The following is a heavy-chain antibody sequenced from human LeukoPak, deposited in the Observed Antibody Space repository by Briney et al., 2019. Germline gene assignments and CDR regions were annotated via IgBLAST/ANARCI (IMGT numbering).Heavy chain of an antibody. CDR1: GGSISSYY. J-gene: IGHJ6*02. CDR2: IYYSGST. D-gene: IGHD4/OR15-4a*01. CDR3: ARRSMVRTVGYYYGMDV. V-gene: IGHV4-59*08. Sequence: SETLSLTCTVSGGSISSYYWSWIRQPPGKGLEWIGYIYYSGSTNYNPSLKSRATISVDTSKKQFSLKLSSVTAADTAVYYCARRSMVRTVGYYYGMDVWGQGTTVTVSS.